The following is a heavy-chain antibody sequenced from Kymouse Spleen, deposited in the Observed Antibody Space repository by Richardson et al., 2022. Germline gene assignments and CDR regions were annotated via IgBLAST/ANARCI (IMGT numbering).Heavy chain of an antibody. CDR2: INHSGST. V-gene: IGHV4-34*01. Sequence: QVQLQQWGAGLLKPSETLSLTCAVYGGSFSGYYWSWIRQPPGKGLEWIGEINHSGSTNYNPSLKSRVTISVDTSKNQFSLKLSSVTAADTAVYYCAREGLTMVRGVIIKDWFDPWGQGTLVTVSS. J-gene: IGHJ5*02. CDR1: GGSFSGYY. D-gene: IGHD3-10*01. CDR3: AREGLTMVRGVIIKDWFDP.